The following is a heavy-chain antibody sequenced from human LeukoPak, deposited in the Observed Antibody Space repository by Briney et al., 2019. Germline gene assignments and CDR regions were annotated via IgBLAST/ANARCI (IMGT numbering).Heavy chain of an antibody. Sequence: GGSLRLSCAASGFTVSANYMSWVRQAPGKGLTWVSVINDGGGSTYYADSVKGRFTISRDNSKNSLYLQMNSLRAEDTAVYYCARDLYKSYSAHYFDYWGQGTLVTVSS. CDR1: GFTVSANY. CDR3: ARDLYKSYSAHYFDY. J-gene: IGHJ4*02. CDR2: INDGGGST. D-gene: IGHD4/OR15-4a*01. V-gene: IGHV3-53*01.